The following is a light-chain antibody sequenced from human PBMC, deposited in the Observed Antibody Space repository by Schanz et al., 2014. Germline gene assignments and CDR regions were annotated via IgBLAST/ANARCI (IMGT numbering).Light chain of an antibody. J-gene: IGKJ3*01. CDR1: QSVRNC. CDR3: QQYGSSRT. V-gene: IGKV3-20*01. Sequence: EIVLTQSPATLSLSPGERATLSCRASQSVRNCLAWFQQKPAQAPRLLIYDASRRATGIPDRFSGSGSGTDFTLTISRLEPEDFAVYYCQQYGSSRTFGPGTTVDIK. CDR2: DAS.